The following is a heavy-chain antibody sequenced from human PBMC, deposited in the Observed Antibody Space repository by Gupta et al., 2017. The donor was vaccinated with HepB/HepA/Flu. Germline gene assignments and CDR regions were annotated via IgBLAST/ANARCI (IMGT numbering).Heavy chain of an antibody. J-gene: IGHJ3*02. CDR1: GGSFSGYY. Sequence: QVQLQQWGAGLLKPSETLSLTCAVYGGSFSGYYWSWIRQPPGKGLEWIGEINHSGSTNYNPSLKSRVTISVDTSKNQFSLKLSSVTAADTAVYYCARRGPGPCSSTSCYTQRSGWAFDIWGQGTMVTVSS. D-gene: IGHD2-2*02. CDR3: ARRGPGPCSSTSCYTQRSGWAFDI. V-gene: IGHV4-34*01. CDR2: INHSGST.